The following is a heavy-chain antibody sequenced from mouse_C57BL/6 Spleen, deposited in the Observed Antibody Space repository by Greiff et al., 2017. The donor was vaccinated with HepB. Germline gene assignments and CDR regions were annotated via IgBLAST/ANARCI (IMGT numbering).Heavy chain of an antibody. CDR3: ASITTVVATDFDV. V-gene: IGHV1-4*01. J-gene: IGHJ1*03. CDR2: INPSSGYT. CDR1: GYTFTSYT. D-gene: IGHD1-1*01. Sequence: VQLQQSGAELARPGASVKMSCKASGYTFTSYTMHWVKQRPGQGLEWIGYINPSSGYTKYNQKFKDKATLTADKSSSTAYMQLSSLTSEDSAVYYCASITTVVATDFDVWGTGTTVTVSS.